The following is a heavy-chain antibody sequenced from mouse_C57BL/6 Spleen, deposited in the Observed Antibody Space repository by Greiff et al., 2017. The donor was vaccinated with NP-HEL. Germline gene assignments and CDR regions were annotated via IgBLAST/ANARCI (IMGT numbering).Heavy chain of an antibody. Sequence: EVMLVESGGGLVKPGGSLKLSCAASGFTFSSYAMSWVRQTPEKRLEWVATISDGGSYTYYPDNVKGRFTISRDNAKNNLYLQMSHLKSEDTAMYYCARGRLTGTTWFAYWGQGTLVTVSA. CDR1: GFTFSSYA. CDR3: ARGRLTGTTWFAY. V-gene: IGHV5-4*03. J-gene: IGHJ3*01. CDR2: ISDGGSYT. D-gene: IGHD4-1*01.